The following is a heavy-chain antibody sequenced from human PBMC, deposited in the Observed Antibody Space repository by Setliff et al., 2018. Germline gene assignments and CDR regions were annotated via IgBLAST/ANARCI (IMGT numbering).Heavy chain of an antibody. V-gene: IGHV1-69*05. Sequence: SVKVSCKASGGTFSSYGISWVRQAPGQGLEWMGGTIPIFGTTDYAQKFRGRVTIITDESTSTAFMQLSSLRSEDTAVYYCAKREIIAVTRWFDPWGQGTLVTVSS. CDR1: GGTFSSYG. CDR3: AKREIIAVTRWFDP. CDR2: TIPIFGTT. D-gene: IGHD2-15*01. J-gene: IGHJ5*02.